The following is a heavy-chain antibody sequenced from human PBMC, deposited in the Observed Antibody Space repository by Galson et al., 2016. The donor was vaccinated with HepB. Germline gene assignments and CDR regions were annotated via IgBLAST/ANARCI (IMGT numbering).Heavy chain of an antibody. CDR2: IKQGGSEK. Sequence: SLRLSCAASGFTFTNYWMHWVRQAPGKGLEWVANIKQGGSEKYYVESVRGRFTISRDNAKNSLFLQMNSLRAEDTAVYYCARDRRGSGWYIDYWGQGTLVTVSS. D-gene: IGHD6-19*01. J-gene: IGHJ4*02. V-gene: IGHV3-7*01. CDR1: GFTFTNYW. CDR3: ARDRRGSGWYIDY.